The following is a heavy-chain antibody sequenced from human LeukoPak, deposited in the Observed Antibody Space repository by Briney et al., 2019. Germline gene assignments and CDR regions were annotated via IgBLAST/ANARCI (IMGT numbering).Heavy chain of an antibody. CDR2: IYHSGST. J-gene: IGHJ2*01. Sequence: SETLSLTCTVSGGSISSGGYSWSWIRQPPGKGLEWIGYIYHSGSTYYNPSLKSRVTISLDRSKNQFSLKLTSVTAADRAVYYCARYSSTWPYWYFDLWGRGTLVTVSS. V-gene: IGHV4-30-2*01. D-gene: IGHD6-13*01. CDR1: GGSISSGGYS. CDR3: ARYSSTWPYWYFDL.